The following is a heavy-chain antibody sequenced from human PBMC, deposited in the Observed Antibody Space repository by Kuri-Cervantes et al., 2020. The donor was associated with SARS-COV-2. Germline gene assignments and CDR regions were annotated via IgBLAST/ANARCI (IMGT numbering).Heavy chain of an antibody. Sequence: SETLSLTCSVSGYFISNGYYWGWIRQPPGKGLEWIGRIYTSGSTNYNPSLKSRVTMSVDTSKNQFSLKLSSVTAADTAVYYCARGGELERRYYYYYMDVWGKGTTVTVSS. V-gene: IGHV4-38-2*02. J-gene: IGHJ6*03. CDR3: ARGGELERRYYYYYMDV. D-gene: IGHD1-1*01. CDR1: GYFISNGYY. CDR2: IYTSGST.